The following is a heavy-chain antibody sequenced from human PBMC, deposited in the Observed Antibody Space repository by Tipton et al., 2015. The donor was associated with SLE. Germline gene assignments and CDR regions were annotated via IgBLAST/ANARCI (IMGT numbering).Heavy chain of an antibody. Sequence: TLSLTCTVSGGSISGYYWSWIRQTPGKGLEWIGEINHSGSTNYNPSLKSRVTISVDTSKNQFSLKLSSVTAADTAVYYCAGRGIAAAGFLDYWGQGTLVTVSS. J-gene: IGHJ4*02. CDR3: AGRGIAAAGFLDY. D-gene: IGHD6-13*01. V-gene: IGHV4-34*01. CDR2: INHSGST. CDR1: GGSISGYY.